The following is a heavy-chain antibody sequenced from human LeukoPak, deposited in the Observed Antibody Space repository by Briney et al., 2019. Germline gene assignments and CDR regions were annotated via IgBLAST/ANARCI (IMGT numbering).Heavy chain of an antibody. Sequence: SETLSLTCSVSGGSISSYYWSWIRQPAGKGREWIGRIYTAGNTDYNPSLKSRVTMSVDTSKNQFSLNLSSVTAADTAVYYCARDARGWSGFDYWGQGTLVTVSS. V-gene: IGHV4-4*07. D-gene: IGHD3-3*01. CDR3: ARDARGWSGFDY. CDR1: GGSISSYY. J-gene: IGHJ4*02. CDR2: IYTAGNT.